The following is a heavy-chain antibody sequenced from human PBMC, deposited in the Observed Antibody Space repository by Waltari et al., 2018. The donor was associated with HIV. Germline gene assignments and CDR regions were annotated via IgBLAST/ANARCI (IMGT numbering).Heavy chain of an antibody. CDR1: GFTFSSYW. Sequence: EVQLVESGGGLVQPGGSLRLSCAASGFTFSSYWMSWVRQAPGKGLEGVANIKQYGRWKYYVESVDGRFTISRDNAENSLYLQMNSLIAEDTAVYYCARGGFYGSGSKVNWGQGTLVTVSS. V-gene: IGHV3-7*04. D-gene: IGHD3-10*01. CDR3: ARGGFYGSGSKVN. CDR2: IKQYGRWK. J-gene: IGHJ4*02.